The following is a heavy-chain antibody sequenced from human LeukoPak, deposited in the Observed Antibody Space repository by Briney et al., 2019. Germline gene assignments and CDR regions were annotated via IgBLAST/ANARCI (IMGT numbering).Heavy chain of an antibody. D-gene: IGHD5-12*01. J-gene: IGHJ3*02. CDR2: INWNGGST. V-gene: IGHV3-20*04. Sequence: RPGGSPRLSCAASGFTFDDYGMSWVRHAPGKGLEWVSGINWNGGSTGYADSVKGRFTISRDNAKNFLYLQMNSLRAEDTALYYCARAGGSDAFDIWGQGTMVTVSS. CDR3: ARAGGSDAFDI. CDR1: GFTFDDYG.